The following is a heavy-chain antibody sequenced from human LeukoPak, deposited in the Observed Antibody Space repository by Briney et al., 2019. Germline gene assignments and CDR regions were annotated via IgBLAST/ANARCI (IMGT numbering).Heavy chain of an antibody. CDR3: ARDPSDSSGYYSAYNLLTSAKYYFDY. D-gene: IGHD3-22*01. J-gene: IGHJ4*02. CDR1: GYTFTSYY. Sequence: ATVKVSCKASGYTFTSYYMHWVRQAPGQGLEWMGIINPSGGSTSYAQKFQGRVTMTRDTSTSTVYMELSSLRSEDTAVYYCARDPSDSSGYYSAYNLLTSAKYYFDYWGQGTLVTVSS. CDR2: INPSGGST. V-gene: IGHV1-46*01.